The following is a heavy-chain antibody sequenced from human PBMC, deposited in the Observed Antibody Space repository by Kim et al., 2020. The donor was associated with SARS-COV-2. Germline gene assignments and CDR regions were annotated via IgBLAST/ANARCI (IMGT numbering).Heavy chain of an antibody. CDR3: ARVISYYDILTGYYGYYYYGMDV. CDR2: ISAYNGNT. J-gene: IGHJ6*02. Sequence: ASVKVSCKASGYTFTSYGISWVRQAPGQGLEWMGWISAYNGNTNYAQKLQGRVTMTTDTSTSTAYMELRSLRSDDTAVYYCARVISYYDILTGYYGYYYYGMDVWGQGTTVTVSS. V-gene: IGHV1-18*01. CDR1: GYTFTSYG. D-gene: IGHD3-9*01.